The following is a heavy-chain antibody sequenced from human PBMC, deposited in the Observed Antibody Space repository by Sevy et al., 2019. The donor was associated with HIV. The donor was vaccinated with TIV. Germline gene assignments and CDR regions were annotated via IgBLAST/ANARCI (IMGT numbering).Heavy chain of an antibody. CDR3: AKDKEWELLRNFDY. CDR2: ISGSGGST. D-gene: IGHD1-26*01. V-gene: IGHV3-23*01. CDR1: GFTFSSYA. Sequence: WGSLRLSCAASGFTFSSYAMSWVRQAPGKGLEWVSAISGSGGSTYYADSVKGRFTISRDNSKNTLYLQMNSLRAEDTAVYYCAKDKEWELLRNFDYWGQGTLVTVSS. J-gene: IGHJ4*02.